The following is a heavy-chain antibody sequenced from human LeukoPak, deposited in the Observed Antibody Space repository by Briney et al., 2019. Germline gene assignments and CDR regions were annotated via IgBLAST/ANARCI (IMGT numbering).Heavy chain of an antibody. Sequence: PGGSLRLSCAASGFTFSSYSMNWVRQAPGKGLEWVSYISSSSSTIYYADSVKGRFTISRDNAKNSLYLQMNSLRAEDTAVYYCASSYVPATASRMIDYWGQGTLVTVSS. CDR3: ASSYVPATASRMIDY. CDR2: ISSSSSTI. CDR1: GFTFSSYS. J-gene: IGHJ4*02. V-gene: IGHV3-48*04. D-gene: IGHD2-2*01.